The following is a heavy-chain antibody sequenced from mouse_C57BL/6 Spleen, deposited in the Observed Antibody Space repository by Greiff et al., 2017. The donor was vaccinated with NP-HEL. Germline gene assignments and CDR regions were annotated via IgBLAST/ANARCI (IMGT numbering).Heavy chain of an antibody. CDR3: ARDTYYGSSYSWYFDV. Sequence: ESGPGLVKPSQSLSLTCSVTGYSITSGYYWNWIRQFPGNKLEWMGYISYDGSNNYNPSLKNRISITRDTSKNQFFLKLNSVTTEDTATYYCARDTYYGSSYSWYFDVWGTGTTVTVSS. D-gene: IGHD1-1*01. V-gene: IGHV3-6*01. J-gene: IGHJ1*03. CDR1: GYSITSGYY. CDR2: ISYDGSN.